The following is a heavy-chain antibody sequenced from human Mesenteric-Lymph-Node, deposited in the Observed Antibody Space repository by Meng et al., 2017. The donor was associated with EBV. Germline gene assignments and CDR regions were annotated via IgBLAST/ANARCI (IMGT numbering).Heavy chain of an antibody. CDR2: VSAYNGKT. V-gene: IGHV1-18*01. CDR3: VRTSVYSSGFSDF. J-gene: IGHJ4*01. CDR1: GYTVTIYA. D-gene: IGHD6-19*01. Sequence: VRLGPSGAEVKKPGASVKVSCKASGYTVTIYAFDGLRQSPGQGFEWRGWVSAYNGKTEYPQKFQGRVAMTTDTSTTTVYMELRSLRPDDTATYYCVRTSVYSSGFSDFWGQEPWSPSPQ.